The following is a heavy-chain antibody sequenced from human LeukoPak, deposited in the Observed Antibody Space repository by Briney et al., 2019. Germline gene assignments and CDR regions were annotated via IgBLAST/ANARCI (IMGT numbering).Heavy chain of an antibody. Sequence: PGGSLRLSCAASGFTFSSYAMSWVRQAPGKGLEWVANIKQDGSEKYYVGSVKGRFTISRDNAKNSLYLQMNSLRAEDTAVYYCARVQRGYSYNPLGYYYYYMDVWGKGTTVTVSS. CDR2: IKQDGSEK. V-gene: IGHV3-7*01. CDR3: ARVQRGYSYNPLGYYYYYMDV. CDR1: GFTFSSYA. D-gene: IGHD5-18*01. J-gene: IGHJ6*03.